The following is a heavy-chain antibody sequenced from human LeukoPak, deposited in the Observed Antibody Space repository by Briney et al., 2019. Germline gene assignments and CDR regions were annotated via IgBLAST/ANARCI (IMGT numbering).Heavy chain of an antibody. CDR2: IYYSGST. Sequence: PSQTLSLTCTVSGGSISSGGYYWSWIRQHPGKGLEWIGYIYYSGSTYYNPSLKSRVTISVDTSKNQFSLNLTSVTAADTAMYYCARDASLQTGAFDVWGQGTMVTVSS. CDR3: ARDASLQTGAFDV. CDR1: GGSISSGGYY. J-gene: IGHJ3*01. D-gene: IGHD5-24*01. V-gene: IGHV4-31*03.